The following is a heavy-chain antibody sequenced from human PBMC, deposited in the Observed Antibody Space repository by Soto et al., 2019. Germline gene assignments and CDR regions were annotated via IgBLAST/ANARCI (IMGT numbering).Heavy chain of an antibody. CDR1: GFSVSSKY. Sequence: EVQLVESGGDLVQPGGSLRLSCAASGFSVSSKYMSWVRQAPGKGLEWVSLIQSGGTTYYAGSVKGRFTISRDYSENTLFLQMTSLRVEDTAVYYCTRDDVHFNGDRYYGVPMDVWGTGTTVTVSA. CDR2: IQSGGTT. J-gene: IGHJ6*04. D-gene: IGHD2-8*01. CDR3: TRDDVHFNGDRYYGVPMDV. V-gene: IGHV3-66*01.